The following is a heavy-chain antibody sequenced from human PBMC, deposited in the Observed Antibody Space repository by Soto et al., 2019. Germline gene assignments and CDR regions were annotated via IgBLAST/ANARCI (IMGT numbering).Heavy chain of an antibody. CDR2: ISAYNGNT. CDR1: GYTFTSYG. V-gene: IGHV1-18*01. J-gene: IGHJ4*02. CDR3: ARDGGNYGDYDPGVQLRFGY. D-gene: IGHD4-17*01. Sequence: QVQLVQSGAEVKKPGASVKVSCKASGYTFTSYGISWVRQAPGQGLEWMGWISAYNGNTNYAQKLQGRVTMTTDTPTSTAYMELRSLRSDDTAVYYCARDGGNYGDYDPGVQLRFGYWGQGTLVTVSS.